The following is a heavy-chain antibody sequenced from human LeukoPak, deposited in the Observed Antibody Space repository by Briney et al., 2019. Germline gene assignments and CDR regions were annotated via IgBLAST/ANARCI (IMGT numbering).Heavy chain of an antibody. Sequence: SETLSLTCTVSGYSISSGYYWGWIRQPPGKGLEWIGSIYHSGSTYYNPSLKSRVTISVDTSKNQFSLKLSSVTAADTAVYYCARTSSSWRGYFDYWGQGTLVTVSS. CDR3: ARTSSSWRGYFDY. J-gene: IGHJ4*02. CDR1: GYSISSGYY. V-gene: IGHV4-38-2*02. CDR2: IYHSGST. D-gene: IGHD6-13*01.